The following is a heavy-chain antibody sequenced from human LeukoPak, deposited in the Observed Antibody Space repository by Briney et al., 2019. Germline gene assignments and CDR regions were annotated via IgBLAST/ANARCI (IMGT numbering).Heavy chain of an antibody. D-gene: IGHD1-14*01. CDR2: TYYRSKWYN. J-gene: IGHJ4*02. CDR3: ARGANRVFDY. CDR1: GDSVSSNTDA. V-gene: IGHV6-1*01. Sequence: SQTLSLTCAISGDSVSSNTDAWNWIRHSPSRALEWLGRTYYRSKWYNDYAVSVESRITINPDTSKKQFSLQLNSVTPEDTAVYYCARGANRVFDYWGQGTLVTVSS.